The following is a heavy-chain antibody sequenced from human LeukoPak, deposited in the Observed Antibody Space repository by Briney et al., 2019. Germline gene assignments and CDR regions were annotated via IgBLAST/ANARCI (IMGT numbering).Heavy chain of an antibody. CDR3: STSIAAADDYWYFDL. D-gene: IGHD6-13*01. CDR2: IYYSGST. V-gene: IGHV4-59*01. Sequence: SETLSLTCTVSGGSISSYYWSWIRQPPGKGLEWIGYIYYSGSTNYNPSLKSRVTISVVTSKNQFSLKLSSVTAADTAVYYCSTSIAAADDYWYFDLWGRGTLVTVSS. CDR1: GGSISSYY. J-gene: IGHJ2*01.